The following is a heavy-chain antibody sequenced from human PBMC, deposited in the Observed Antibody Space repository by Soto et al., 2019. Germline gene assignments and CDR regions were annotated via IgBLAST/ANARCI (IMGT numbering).Heavy chain of an antibody. CDR3: AVDGTPPVYFFYGMDV. V-gene: IGHV1-18*01. CDR2: ISACNGKT. Sequence: QVQLVQSGSEVKKPGASVKVSCKASGYTFTSYVISWVRQTPGQGLEWRGWISACNGKTNYAQKLQGRVTMTTDTSTSTAYMELSSVRSDETAVYYCAVDGTPPVYFFYGMDVWGPGTTVTVSS. J-gene: IGHJ6*02. D-gene: IGHD1-1*01. CDR1: GYTFTSYV.